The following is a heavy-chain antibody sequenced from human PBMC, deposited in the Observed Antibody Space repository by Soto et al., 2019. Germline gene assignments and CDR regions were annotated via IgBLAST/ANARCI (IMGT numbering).Heavy chain of an antibody. J-gene: IGHJ3*02. V-gene: IGHV1-18*01. CDR1: GYTFTSYG. CDR2: LSAYNGNT. D-gene: IGHD3-10*01. CDR3: AGDWRGGVTMVQGVIISPDACDI. Sequence: QGQLVQSGAEVKKPGASVKVSCKASGYTFTSYGISWVRQAPGQGLEWMGWLSAYNGNTNYAQKLQGRVTRTTDTSTSTADTELRSRRADDTAVYYCAGDWRGGVTMVQGVIISPDACDIWGQGTMVTFSS.